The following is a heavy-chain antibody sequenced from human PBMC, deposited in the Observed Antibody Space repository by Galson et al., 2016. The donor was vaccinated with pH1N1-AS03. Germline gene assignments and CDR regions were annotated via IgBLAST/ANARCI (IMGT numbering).Heavy chain of an antibody. CDR2: ISGNGFST. CDR3: ARGPVSYANYWFPPPDY. D-gene: IGHD4/OR15-4a*01. V-gene: IGHV3-64*01. J-gene: IGHJ4*02. CDR1: GFTFSSYA. Sequence: SLRLSCAVGGFTFSSYAMFWHRQAPGKGLEYVSAISGNGFSTYYANSVKDRFTVSRDNSKNTLYLQMGSLRVEDMAVYYCARGPVSYANYWFPPPDYWGQGTLVTVSS.